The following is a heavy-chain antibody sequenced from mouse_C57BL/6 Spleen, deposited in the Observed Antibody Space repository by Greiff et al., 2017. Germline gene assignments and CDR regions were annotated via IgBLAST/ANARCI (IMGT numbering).Heavy chain of an antibody. CDR3: TRGGIMDY. Sequence: QVHVKQSGAELVRPGASVTLSCKASGYTFTDYEMHWVKQTPVHGLEWIGAIDPETGGTAYNQKFKGKAILTADKSSSTAYMELRSLTSEDSAVYYCTRGGIMDYWGQGTSVTVSS. J-gene: IGHJ4*01. CDR1: GYTFTDYE. CDR2: IDPETGGT. V-gene: IGHV1-15*01.